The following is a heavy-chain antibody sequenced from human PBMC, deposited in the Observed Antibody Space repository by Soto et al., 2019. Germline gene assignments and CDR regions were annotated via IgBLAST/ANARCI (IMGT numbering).Heavy chain of an antibody. J-gene: IGHJ4*02. CDR2: IDYSGSN. CDR1: GGSISSGAHY. Sequence: QVQLQESRPGLVKPSQTLSLTCTVSGGSISSGAHYWTWIRQLPRSGLEGIGNIDYSGSNYYNPPLMSRVTISVRTSNNHCPLSLSSVTAADTAIFYCARDRYSVSGGDYFDSWDQGILVTVSS. CDR3: ARDRYSVSGGDYFDS. V-gene: IGHV4-31*03. D-gene: IGHD3-16*01.